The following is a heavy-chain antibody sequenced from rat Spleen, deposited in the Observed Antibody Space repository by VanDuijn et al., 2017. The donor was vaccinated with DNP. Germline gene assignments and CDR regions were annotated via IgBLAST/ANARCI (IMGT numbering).Heavy chain of an antibody. V-gene: IGHV3-3*01. CDR1: GYSITSNY. D-gene: IGHD1-4*01. Sequence: EVQLQESGPGLVKPSQSLSLTCSVTGYSITSNYWGWIRKFPGNKLEWMGYINSEGTTNYNPSLKSRISITRDTSKNQFFLQVKSITTEDTATYYCARSTDCGCNWDYWGQGVMVPVSS. J-gene: IGHJ2*01. CDR3: ARSTDCGCNWDY. CDR2: INSEGTT.